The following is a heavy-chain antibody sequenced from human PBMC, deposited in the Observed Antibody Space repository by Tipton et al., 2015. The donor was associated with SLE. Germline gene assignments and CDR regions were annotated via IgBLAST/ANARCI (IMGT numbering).Heavy chain of an antibody. J-gene: IGHJ6*04. V-gene: IGHV4-31*03. CDR3: ARSTDWNLSPDV. Sequence: LRLSCTVSGGSISSGGYYWTWIRQLPGKGLEWIGYSYYSGNTYYNPSLGSRLTISVDTSKDQFSLRLTSVTAADTAVYYCARSTDWNLSPDVWGKGTTVTVSS. D-gene: IGHD1-7*01. CDR2: SYYSGNT. CDR1: GGSISSGGYY.